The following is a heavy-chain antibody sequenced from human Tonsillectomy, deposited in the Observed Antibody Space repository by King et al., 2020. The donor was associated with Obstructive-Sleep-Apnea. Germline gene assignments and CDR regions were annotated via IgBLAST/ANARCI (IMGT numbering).Heavy chain of an antibody. J-gene: IGHJ6*02. CDR3: ARSTVFGLLIYYGMDV. CDR1: GFTFYSYW. V-gene: IGHV3-74*01. CDR2: IDSDGSST. Sequence: VQLVESGGGLVQPGGSLRLSCAASGFTFYSYWMHWVRQAPGKGLVWVSLIDSDGSSTSYADSVKGRFTISRDNAKNTLYLQMNSLRAEDTAVYYCARSTVFGLLIYYGMDVWGQGTTVTVSS. D-gene: IGHD3/OR15-3a*01.